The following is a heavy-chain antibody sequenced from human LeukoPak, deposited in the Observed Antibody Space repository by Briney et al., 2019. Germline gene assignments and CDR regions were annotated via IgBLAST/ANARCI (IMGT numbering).Heavy chain of an antibody. V-gene: IGHV3-30-3*01. CDR2: ISHDGGNK. J-gene: IGHJ4*02. D-gene: IGHD6-19*01. CDR1: GFTFSSYT. CDR3: ATPYTSGWSLYFDN. Sequence: GGSLRLSCAASGFTFSSYTMHWVRQAPDKGLEWVAVISHDGGNKYYADSVKGRFTISRDNSKNTLYLQMNGLRAEETAMYYCATPYTSGWSLYFDNWGQGTLVTVPS.